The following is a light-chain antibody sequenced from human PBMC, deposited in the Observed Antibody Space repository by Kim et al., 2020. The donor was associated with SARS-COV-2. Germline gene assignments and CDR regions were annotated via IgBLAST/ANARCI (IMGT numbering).Light chain of an antibody. CDR2: GNS. Sequence: PGQRVTISCTGSSSNIGAGYDVHWYQQLPGTAPKLLIYGNSNRPSGVPDRFSGSKSGTSASLAITGLQAEDEADYYCQSHDSSRGVFGGGSQLTVL. CDR3: QSHDSSRGV. V-gene: IGLV1-40*01. J-gene: IGLJ2*01. CDR1: SSNIGAGYD.